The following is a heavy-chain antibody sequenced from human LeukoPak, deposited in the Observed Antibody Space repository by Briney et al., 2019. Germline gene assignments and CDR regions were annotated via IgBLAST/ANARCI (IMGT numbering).Heavy chain of an antibody. Sequence: ASVKVSCKASGYTFTGFYMHWVRQAPGQGLEWMGWINPNSGDTRYAQKFQGRVTMTRDTSMNTAYMELSRLRSDHTAVYYCARDWLLRYSQGGFDSWGQGILVTVSS. CDR3: ARDWLLRYSQGGFDS. V-gene: IGHV1-2*02. CDR2: INPNSGDT. J-gene: IGHJ4*02. D-gene: IGHD3-9*01. CDR1: GYTFTGFY.